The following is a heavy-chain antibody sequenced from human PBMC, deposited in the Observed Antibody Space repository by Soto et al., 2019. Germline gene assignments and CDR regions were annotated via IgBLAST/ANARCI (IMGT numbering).Heavy chain of an antibody. CDR1: GGTFSGYG. V-gene: IGHV3-20*04. Sequence: GVSLRLSCAAAGGTFSGYGMSWVRQAPGKGLEWVSGVNWNGDTTGYADSVKGRFTISRDDAQNSLYPQMNSLRVEDTALYYCARSRNSRLYFFDYWGRGTLVTVSS. CDR2: VNWNGDTT. D-gene: IGHD3-16*02. CDR3: ARSRNSRLYFFDY. J-gene: IGHJ4*02.